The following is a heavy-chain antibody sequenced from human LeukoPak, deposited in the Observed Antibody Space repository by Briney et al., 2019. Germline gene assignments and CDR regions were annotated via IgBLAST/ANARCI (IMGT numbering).Heavy chain of an antibody. D-gene: IGHD5-24*01. CDR3: ARWLQTRYYMDV. CDR1: GFSFSTYD. J-gene: IGHJ6*03. Sequence: GGSLRLSCAAAGFSFSTYDMNWVRQAPGEGLEWVSSISIASSYIFYADSVKGRFTISRDNANSSLYLQMSSLRAEDTAVYYCARWLQTRYYMDVWGKGTTVTVSS. V-gene: IGHV3-21*01. CDR2: ISIASSYI.